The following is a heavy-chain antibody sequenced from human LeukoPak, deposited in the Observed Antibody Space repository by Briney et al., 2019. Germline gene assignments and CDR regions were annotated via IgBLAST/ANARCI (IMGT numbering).Heavy chain of an antibody. V-gene: IGHV3-53*01. J-gene: IGHJ6*03. CDR1: GFIVSSNY. D-gene: IGHD3-22*01. CDR2: IYSGGST. Sequence: PGGSLRLSCAASGFIVSSNYMSWVRQAPGKGLEWVSVIYSGGSTYYADSVKGRFTISRDNSKNTLYLQMNSLRAEDTAVYYCARWYDSSGYRSYYYYYMDVWGKGTTVTVSS. CDR3: ARWYDSSGYRSYYYYYMDV.